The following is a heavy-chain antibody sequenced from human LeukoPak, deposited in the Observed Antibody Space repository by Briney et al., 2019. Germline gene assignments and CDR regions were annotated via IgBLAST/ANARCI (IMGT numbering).Heavy chain of an antibody. V-gene: IGHV1-18*04. CDR2: ISAYNGNT. J-gene: IGHJ5*02. D-gene: IGHD5-18*01. CDR3: ARDQDTAMGFGGRTRSFDP. Sequence: GASVKVSCKSSVYTFPSYDVSWVRQAPGQGLEWMGWISAYNGNTNYAQKLQGRVTMTTDTSTSTAYMELRSLRSDDTAVYYCARDQDTAMGFGGRTRSFDPWGQGTLVTVSS. CDR1: VYTFPSYD.